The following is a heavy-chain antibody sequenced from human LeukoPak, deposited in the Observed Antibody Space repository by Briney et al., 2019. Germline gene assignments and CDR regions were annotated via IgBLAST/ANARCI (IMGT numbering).Heavy chain of an antibody. J-gene: IGHJ6*02. CDR1: GFTLSSYN. D-gene: IGHD2-2*01. V-gene: IGHV3-21*01. Sequence: GGSLRLSCVASGFTLSSYNMKWVRQAPGKRLEWVSSISWRNIDIEYADSVKGRFTISRDNDKKSLYLQMNSLRAEDTAVYYCDLHCSSSSCYLYGMDVWGQGTTVTVSS. CDR3: DLHCSSSSCYLYGMDV. CDR2: ISWRNIDI.